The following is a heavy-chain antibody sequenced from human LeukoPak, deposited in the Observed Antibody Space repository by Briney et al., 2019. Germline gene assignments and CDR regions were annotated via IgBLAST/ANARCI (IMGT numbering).Heavy chain of an antibody. D-gene: IGHD5-18*01. J-gene: IGHJ4*02. CDR2: IYYSGNT. V-gene: IGHV4-38-2*02. CDR3: ATWIQLWTRAYYFDY. CDR1: GYSISSGYY. Sequence: SETLSLTCTVSGYSISSGYYWGWIRQPPGKGLEWIGSIYYSGNTYYNPSLKSRVTISVDTSKNQFSLKLSSVTAADTAVYYCATWIQLWTRAYYFDYWGQGTLVTVSS.